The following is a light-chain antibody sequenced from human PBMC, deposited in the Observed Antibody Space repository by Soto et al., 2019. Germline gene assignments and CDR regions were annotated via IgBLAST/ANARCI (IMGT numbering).Light chain of an antibody. Sequence: QSVLTQPPSASGTPGQRVTFSCSGSSSNIGSYTVNWYQQPPGTAPKLLIHSGNQRPAGVPDRFSGSQSGTSASLAISGLQSEDEADYYCAAWDDSLNAVVFGGGTKVTVL. CDR1: SSNIGSYT. CDR3: AAWDDSLNAVV. J-gene: IGLJ3*02. CDR2: SGN. V-gene: IGLV1-44*01.